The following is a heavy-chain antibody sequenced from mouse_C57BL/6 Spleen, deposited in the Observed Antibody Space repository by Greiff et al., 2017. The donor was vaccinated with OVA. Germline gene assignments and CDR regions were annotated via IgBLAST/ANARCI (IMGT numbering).Heavy chain of an antibody. CDR1: GFTFSDYG. Sequence: EVKLVESGGGLVKPGGSLKLSCAASGFTFSDYGMHWVRQAPETGLEWVAYISSGSSTIYSADTVKGRFTISRDNAKNTLFLQMTSLRSEDTAMYYCAYGYPYFDYWGQGTTLTVSS. J-gene: IGHJ2*01. D-gene: IGHD2-2*01. V-gene: IGHV5-17*01. CDR3: AYGYPYFDY. CDR2: ISSGSSTI.